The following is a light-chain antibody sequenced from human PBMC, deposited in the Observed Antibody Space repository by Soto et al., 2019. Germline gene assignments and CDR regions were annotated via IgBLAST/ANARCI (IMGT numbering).Light chain of an antibody. J-gene: IGLJ1*01. CDR3: AAWDDSLNGRV. CDR2: YDN. Sequence: QSVLTQPPSASGTPGQRVTISCSGSNSNIGSNTVNWYQQLPGTAPKLLIYYDNLRPSGVPDRISGSKSGTSASLAISGLQSDDDADYCCAAWDDSLNGRVFGTGTKVTVL. CDR1: NSNIGSNT. V-gene: IGLV1-44*01.